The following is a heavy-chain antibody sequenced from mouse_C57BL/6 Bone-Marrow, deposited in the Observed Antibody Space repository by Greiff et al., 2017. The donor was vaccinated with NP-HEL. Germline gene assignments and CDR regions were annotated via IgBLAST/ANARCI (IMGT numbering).Heavy chain of an antibody. J-gene: IGHJ2*01. CDR3: ARDFITTVVARFDY. CDR1: GYTFTDYY. CDR2: IFPGSGST. Sequence: VQLQQSGPELVKPGASVKISCKASGYTFTDYYINWVKQRPGQGLEWIGWIFPGSGSTYYNEKFKGKATLTVDKSSSTAYMLLSSLTSEDSAVYFCARDFITTVVARFDYWGQGTTLTVSS. V-gene: IGHV1-75*01. D-gene: IGHD1-1*01.